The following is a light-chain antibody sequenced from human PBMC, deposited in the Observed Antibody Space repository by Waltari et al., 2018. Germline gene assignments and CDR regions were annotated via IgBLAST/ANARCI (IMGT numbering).Light chain of an antibody. J-gene: IGLJ3*02. CDR3: CSYAGSSTFKV. CDR1: SSDVGSYNL. CDR2: EGS. Sequence: QSALTQPASVSGSPGQSITIPCPGTSSDVGSYNLVSWYQQHPGKAPKLMIYEGSKLPSGVSNRFSGSKSGNTASLTISGLQAEDEADYYCCSYAGSSTFKVFGGGTKLTVL. V-gene: IGLV2-23*03.